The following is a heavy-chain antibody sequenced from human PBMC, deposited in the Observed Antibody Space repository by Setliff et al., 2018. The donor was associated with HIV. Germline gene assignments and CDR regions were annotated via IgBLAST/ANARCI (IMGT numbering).Heavy chain of an antibody. Sequence: SETLSLTCTVSGGSISSYYWSWIRQPPGKGLEWLGSIYTSGSVNYNPSLNSRVTISVDTSKNQYSLKVNSVTAADKAVYYCARERDIVGVPASPQGYYYYMDVWGKGTTVTVSS. J-gene: IGHJ6*03. CDR2: IYTSGSV. V-gene: IGHV4-4*09. CDR3: ARERDIVGVPASPQGYYYYMDV. D-gene: IGHD2-2*01. CDR1: GGSISSYY.